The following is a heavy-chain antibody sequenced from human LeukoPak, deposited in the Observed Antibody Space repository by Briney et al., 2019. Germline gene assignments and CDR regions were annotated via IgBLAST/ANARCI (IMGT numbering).Heavy chain of an antibody. D-gene: IGHD5-12*01. CDR2: IYYSGST. CDR1: GGSISGYY. V-gene: IGHV4-59*01. Sequence: PSETLSLTCTVSGGSISGYYWTWIRQPPGKALEWIGYIYYSGSTYYNPSLKSRVTISVDTSKNQFSLKVSSVSAADTAVYYCARAGGYSDYASNWGQGTLVTVSS. CDR3: ARAGGYSDYASN. J-gene: IGHJ4*02.